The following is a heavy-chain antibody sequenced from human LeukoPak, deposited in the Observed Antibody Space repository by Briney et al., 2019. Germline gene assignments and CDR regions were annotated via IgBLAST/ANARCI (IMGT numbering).Heavy chain of an antibody. J-gene: IGHJ3*02. CDR2: ISISSSYI. Sequence: GGSLRLSCAASEFIFTNHSMNWVRQAPGKGLEWVSSISISSSYIYYADSVKGRFTISRDNAKNSLFLQMNSLRAEDTALYYCARSRSSSWFEAFDIWGQGTMVTVSS. D-gene: IGHD6-13*01. CDR1: EFIFTNHS. CDR3: ARSRSSSWFEAFDI. V-gene: IGHV3-21*01.